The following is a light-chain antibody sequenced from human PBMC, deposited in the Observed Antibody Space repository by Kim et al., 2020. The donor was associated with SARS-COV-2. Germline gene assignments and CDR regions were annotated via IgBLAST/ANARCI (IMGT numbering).Light chain of an antibody. Sequence: AIQLTQSPSSLSASVGDRVTITCRASQGIGSALAWYQQKPGKAPKLLIYDGSSLESGVPSRFSGSGSGTDFTLTISSLQPEDFATYFCQQFNNLITFGQGTRLEIK. CDR2: DGS. CDR1: QGIGSA. CDR3: QQFNNLIT. J-gene: IGKJ5*01. V-gene: IGKV1D-13*01.